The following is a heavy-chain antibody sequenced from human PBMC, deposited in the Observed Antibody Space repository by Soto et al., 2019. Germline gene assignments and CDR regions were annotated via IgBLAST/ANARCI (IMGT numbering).Heavy chain of an antibody. D-gene: IGHD2-8*01. Sequence: GGSLRLSCAASGFTFSSYGMHWVRQAPGKGLEWVAVIWYDGSNKYYADSVKGRFTISRDNSKNTLYLQMNSLRAEDTAVYYCARDLGNCTNGVCLYGMDVWGQGTTVTVSS. J-gene: IGHJ6*02. CDR2: IWYDGSNK. CDR3: ARDLGNCTNGVCLYGMDV. CDR1: GFTFSSYG. V-gene: IGHV3-33*01.